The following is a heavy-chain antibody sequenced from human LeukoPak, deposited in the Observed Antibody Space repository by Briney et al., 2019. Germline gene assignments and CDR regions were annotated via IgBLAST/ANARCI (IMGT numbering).Heavy chain of an antibody. J-gene: IGHJ5*02. CDR2: IYNGNT. D-gene: IGHD1-26*01. CDR1: GYSFNKFG. V-gene: IGHV1-18*01. Sequence: ASVKVSCKASGYSFNKFGISWVRQAPGRGLEWMGWIYNGNTKYAQSLQGRVTMTTDTSTSTAYMELRSLISDDTAVYYCARGSSGTEGFDPWGQGTLVTVSS. CDR3: ARGSSGTEGFDP.